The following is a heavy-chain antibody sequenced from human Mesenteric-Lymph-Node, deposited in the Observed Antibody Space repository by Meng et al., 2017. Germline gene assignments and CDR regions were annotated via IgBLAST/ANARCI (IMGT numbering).Heavy chain of an antibody. CDR1: GNTFNNYW. D-gene: IGHD5-24*01. CDR3: ARTIEMATISYFDY. V-gene: IGHV5-51*01. J-gene: IGHJ4*02. CDR2: VHPGDSKT. Sequence: KVSCKGSGNTFNNYWIAWVRQMPEKGLEWMGIVHPGDSKTRYSPSFQGQVTISADESISTAYLQWSSLKASDTAIYYCARTIEMATISYFDYWGQGTLVTVSS.